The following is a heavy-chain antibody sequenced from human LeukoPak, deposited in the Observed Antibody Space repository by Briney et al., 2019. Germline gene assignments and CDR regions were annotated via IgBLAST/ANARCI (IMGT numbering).Heavy chain of an antibody. J-gene: IGHJ5*02. CDR1: GGSISSYY. V-gene: IGHV4-59*01. D-gene: IGHD2-8*01. Sequence: PSETLSLTCTVSGGSISSYYWSWIRQPPGKGLEWIGYIYYSGSNNYNPSLKSRFTISVDTSKNQFSLKLSSVTAADTAVYYCARDLQLYAGFDPWGQGTLVTVSS. CDR2: IYYSGSN. CDR3: ARDLQLYAGFDP.